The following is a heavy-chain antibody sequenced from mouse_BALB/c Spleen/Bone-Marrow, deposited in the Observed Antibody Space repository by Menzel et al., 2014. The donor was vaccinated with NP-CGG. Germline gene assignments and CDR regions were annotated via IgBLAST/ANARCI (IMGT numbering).Heavy chain of an antibody. CDR3: ARWEYYAMDY. D-gene: IGHD4-1*01. J-gene: IGHJ4*01. CDR1: GFNIKDTY. CDR2: IDPANGNT. Sequence: DVKLMESGAELVKPGASVKLSCTASGFNIKDTYMHWVKQRPEQGLEWIGRIDPANGNTKYDPKFQGKATITADTSSNTDYLQLSSLTSEDTAVYYCARWEYYAMDYWGQGTSVTVSS. V-gene: IGHV14-3*02.